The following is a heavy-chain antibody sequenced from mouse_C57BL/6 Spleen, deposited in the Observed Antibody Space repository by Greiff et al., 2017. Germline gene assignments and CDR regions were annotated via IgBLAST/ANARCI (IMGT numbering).Heavy chain of an antibody. J-gene: IGHJ1*03. CDR3: ARSSSPWYFDV. CDR1: GYTFTSYW. CDR2: INPSTGGP. V-gene: IGHV1-53*01. Sequence: QVQLQQPGTELVKPGASVKLSCKASGYTFTSYWMHWVKQRPGQGLEWIGHINPSTGGPTYNEKFKSKATLTVDKSSIPAYMQLSSLTSEDSAVYYCARSSSPWYFDVWGTGTTVTVSS. D-gene: IGHD1-1*01.